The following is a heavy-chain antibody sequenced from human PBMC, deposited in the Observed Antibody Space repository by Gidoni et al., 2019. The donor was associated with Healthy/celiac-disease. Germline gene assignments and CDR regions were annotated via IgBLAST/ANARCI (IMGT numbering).Heavy chain of an antibody. Sequence: QVQLVESGGAVVQPGRSLRLSCAASGFTFSSYGMHWVRQAPGKGLEWVAGISDDGSNKYYADSVKGRFTISRDNSKNTLYLQMNSLRAEDTAVYYCAKYSSSWYADYWGQGTLVTVSS. CDR1: GFTFSSYG. V-gene: IGHV3-30*18. D-gene: IGHD6-13*01. CDR2: ISDDGSNK. J-gene: IGHJ4*02. CDR3: AKYSSSWYADY.